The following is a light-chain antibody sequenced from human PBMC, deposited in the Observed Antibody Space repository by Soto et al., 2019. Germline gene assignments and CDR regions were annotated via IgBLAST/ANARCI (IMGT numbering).Light chain of an antibody. CDR3: QQYGSSPRT. Sequence: EIVLTQSPGTLYLSPGERATLSCRASQSVSSSYLAWYQQKPGQAPRLLIYGASSRATGIPDRFSGSGSGTDFTLTISRLEPEDFAVYYCQQYGSSPRTFGQGTKVEIK. CDR2: GAS. J-gene: IGKJ1*01. V-gene: IGKV3-20*01. CDR1: QSVSSSY.